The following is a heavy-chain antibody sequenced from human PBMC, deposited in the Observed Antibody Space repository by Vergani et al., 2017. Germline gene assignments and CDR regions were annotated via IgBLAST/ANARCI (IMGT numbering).Heavy chain of an antibody. CDR2: ISASGGST. J-gene: IGHJ4*02. V-gene: IGHV3-23*01. Sequence: EVQLLESGGGLVQPGGALRLSCTVSGFTFTSHGISWVRQAPGKGLEWVSGISASGGSTYYTDSVKGRFIISRDISKNTLYLQMSSLRADDTAVYYCAKDRPRDWETPLFLFDYWGQGTLVAVSS. CDR3: AKDRPRDWETPLFLFDY. CDR1: GFTFTSHG. D-gene: IGHD1-26*01.